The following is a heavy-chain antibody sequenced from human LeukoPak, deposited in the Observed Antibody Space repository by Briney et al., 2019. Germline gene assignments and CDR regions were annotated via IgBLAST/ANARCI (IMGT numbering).Heavy chain of an antibody. CDR3: AKDQKGAYVGYFDY. D-gene: IGHD5-12*01. Sequence: PGGSLRLSCAASGFTFSSYAMSWVRQAPGKGLEWVSAISGSGGSTHYADPVKGRFTISRDNSKNTLYLQMNSLRAEDTAVYYCAKDQKGAYVGYFDYWGQGTLVTVSS. CDR2: ISGSGGST. CDR1: GFTFSSYA. V-gene: IGHV3-23*01. J-gene: IGHJ4*02.